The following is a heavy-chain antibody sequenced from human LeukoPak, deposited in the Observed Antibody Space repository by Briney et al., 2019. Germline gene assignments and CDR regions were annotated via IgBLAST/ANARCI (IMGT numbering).Heavy chain of an antibody. J-gene: IGHJ4*02. CDR2: ITTYNGYT. CDR1: GYTFTNYG. CDR3: ARLSGSYYIFDY. Sequence: GASVKVSCKASGYTFTNYGISWMRQAPGQGLGWMGWITTYNGYTNYAQKFQGRVTMTTDTSTSTAYMELRSLRSDDAAVYYCARLSGSYYIFDYWGQGTLVTVSS. D-gene: IGHD1-26*01. V-gene: IGHV1-18*01.